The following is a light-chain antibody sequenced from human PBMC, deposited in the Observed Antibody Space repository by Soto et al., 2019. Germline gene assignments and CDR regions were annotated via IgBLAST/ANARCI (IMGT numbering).Light chain of an antibody. Sequence: QSVLTQPPSLSGTPGQRVTISCSGSSSNIAGNTVHWYQHLPGTAPKLLIYINDQRPSGVPGRFSASTSGTSASLAISGLQSDDEADYYCATWDDDLNAAVFGGCTQLTVL. CDR1: SSNIAGNT. CDR3: ATWDDDLNAAV. V-gene: IGLV1-44*01. J-gene: IGLJ7*01. CDR2: IND.